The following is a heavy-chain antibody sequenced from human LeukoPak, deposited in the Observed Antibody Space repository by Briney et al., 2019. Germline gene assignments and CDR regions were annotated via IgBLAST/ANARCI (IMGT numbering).Heavy chain of an antibody. CDR1: GGSISSSSYY. CDR2: IYYSGST. Sequence: SETLSLTCTVSGGSISSSSYYWGWIRQPPGKGLEWIGSIYYSGSTYYNPSLKSRVTISVDTSKNQFSLKLSSVTAADTAVYYCARHAPVRSTRVLGFDPWGQGTLVTVSS. D-gene: IGHD2-2*01. CDR3: ARHAPVRSTRVLGFDP. V-gene: IGHV4-39*01. J-gene: IGHJ5*02.